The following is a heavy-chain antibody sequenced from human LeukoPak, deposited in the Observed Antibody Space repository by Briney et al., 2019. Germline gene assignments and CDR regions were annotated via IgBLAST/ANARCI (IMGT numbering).Heavy chain of an antibody. J-gene: IGHJ4*02. CDR3: ARDLSGVTGYTYGRGIDY. V-gene: IGHV3-7*01. Sequence: GGSLRLSCAASGFTFSSYWMSWVRQAPGKGLEWVANIKQDGSEKYYVDSVKCRFTISRDNAKTSLYLQMNSLRAEDTAVYYCARDLSGVTGYTYGRGIDYWGQGTLVTVSS. CDR1: GFTFSSYW. CDR2: IKQDGSEK. D-gene: IGHD5-18*01.